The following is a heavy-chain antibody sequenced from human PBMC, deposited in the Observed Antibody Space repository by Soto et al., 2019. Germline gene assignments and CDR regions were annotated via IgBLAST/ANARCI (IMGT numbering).Heavy chain of an antibody. J-gene: IGHJ4*02. D-gene: IGHD5-18*01. CDR1: GFSLTTSGVG. CDR3: ARMRGSYISPLDS. V-gene: IGHV2-5*01. CDR2: IFWNDDE. Sequence: SGPTLVNPTQTLTLTCTFSGFSLTTSGVGVGWIRQPPGKALEWLALIFWNDDERYTSSLATRLTISKDTSKNQVALTMTNMQPVDTGTYFCARMRGSYISPLDSWGQGALVTVSS.